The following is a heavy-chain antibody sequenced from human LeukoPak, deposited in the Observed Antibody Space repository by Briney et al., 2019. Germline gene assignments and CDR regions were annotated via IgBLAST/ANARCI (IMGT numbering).Heavy chain of an antibody. D-gene: IGHD2-15*01. J-gene: IGHJ5*02. CDR1: GFTFDDYA. CDR3: ARSGGGPRGWFDP. CDR2: ISSSSSYI. Sequence: GGSLRLSCAASGFTFDDYAMHWVRQAPGKGLEWVSSISSSSSYIYYADSVKGRFTISRDNSKNTLYLQMNSLRAEDTAVYYCARSGGGPRGWFDPWGQGTLVTVSS. V-gene: IGHV3-21*04.